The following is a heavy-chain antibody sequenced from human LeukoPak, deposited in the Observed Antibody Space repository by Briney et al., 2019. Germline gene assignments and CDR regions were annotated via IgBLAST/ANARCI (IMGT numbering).Heavy chain of an antibody. V-gene: IGHV3-7*05. J-gene: IGHJ4*02. CDR1: GFTFSSYW. CDR3: ARWGRTPTAIDY. Sequence: PGGSLRLSCAASGFTFSSYWMTWVRQAPGKGLEWVANIKQDGSEKYYVDSVKGRFTISRDNAKNSLCLQMNSLRAEDTAVYYCARWGRTPTAIDYWGQGTLVTVSS. D-gene: IGHD3-16*01. CDR2: IKQDGSEK.